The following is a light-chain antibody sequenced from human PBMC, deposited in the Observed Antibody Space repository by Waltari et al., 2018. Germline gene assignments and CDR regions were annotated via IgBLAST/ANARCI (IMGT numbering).Light chain of an antibody. CDR1: STDVGGYDS. Sequence: QSALTKPASVSGSPGQSITLPCTGTSTDVGGYDSLSWYQQHPGKAPKLILYDVRHPPFEDSRRYYGSKSGNTASLTISELQADEEAEYYCGSYTSSTTLAFGTGTKVTVL. CDR3: GSYTSSTTLA. V-gene: IGLV2-14*03. J-gene: IGLJ1*01. CDR2: DVR.